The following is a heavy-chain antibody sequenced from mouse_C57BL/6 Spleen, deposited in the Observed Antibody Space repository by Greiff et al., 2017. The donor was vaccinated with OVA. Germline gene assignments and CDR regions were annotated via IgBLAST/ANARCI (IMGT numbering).Heavy chain of an antibody. D-gene: IGHD2-4*01. CDR1: GFSLSTSGMG. CDR2: IYWDDDK. J-gene: IGHJ4*01. V-gene: IGHV8-12*01. CDR3: ARRDDYEYYAMDY. Sequence: QVQLKQSGPGILQSSQTLSLTCSFSGFSLSTSGMGVSWLRQPSGKGLEWLAHIYWDDDKRYNPSLKSRLTSSKDTSRNQVFLKITSVDTADTATYYCARRDDYEYYAMDYWGQGTSVTVSS.